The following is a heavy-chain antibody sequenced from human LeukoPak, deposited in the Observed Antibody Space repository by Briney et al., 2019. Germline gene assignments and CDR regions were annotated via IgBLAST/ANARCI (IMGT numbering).Heavy chain of an antibody. CDR3: ARDSGFWLF. V-gene: IGHV4-39*07. J-gene: IGHJ1*01. CDR2: IYSTGST. D-gene: IGHD3-22*01. Sequence: PSETLSLTCTVSGDSITSGSYYWGWIRQTPGKGLEWIGNIYSTGSTSFNPSFKSRLTMSVDTSKNQSSLRLESVTAADSAVYFCARDSGFWLFWGQGTLVTVSS. CDR1: GDSITSGSYY.